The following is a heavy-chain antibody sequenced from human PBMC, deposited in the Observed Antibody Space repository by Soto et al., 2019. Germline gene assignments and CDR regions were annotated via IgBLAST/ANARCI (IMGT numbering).Heavy chain of an antibody. D-gene: IGHD3-10*01. V-gene: IGHV4-59*08. CDR2: IYYSGST. CDR3: ARPGIADSYWYFDL. Sequence: QVQLQESGPGLVKPSETLSLTCTVSGGSISSYYWSWIRQPPGKGLEGIGYIYYSGSTNYNPSLKSRVTISVDTSKNQFSLKLSSVTAADTAVYYCARPGIADSYWYFDLWGRGTLVTVSS. CDR1: GGSISSYY. J-gene: IGHJ2*01.